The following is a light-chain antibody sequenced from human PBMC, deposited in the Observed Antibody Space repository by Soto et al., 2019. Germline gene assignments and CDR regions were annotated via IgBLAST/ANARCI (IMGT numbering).Light chain of an antibody. Sequence: EIVLTQSPGTLSLSPGERATLSCRASQSVTSTYLAWYQQEPGQAPRLLIYAASSRATGIPDRFSGSGSETDFTLTISRLEPEDFAVYYCQQYGSTLWTFGQGTKV. J-gene: IGKJ1*01. CDR2: AAS. V-gene: IGKV3-20*01. CDR3: QQYGSTLWT. CDR1: QSVTSTY.